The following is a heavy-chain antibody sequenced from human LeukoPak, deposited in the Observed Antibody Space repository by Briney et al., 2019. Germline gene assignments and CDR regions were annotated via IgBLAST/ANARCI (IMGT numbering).Heavy chain of an antibody. CDR2: IHHNGTR. D-gene: IGHD2-2*02. V-gene: IGHV4/OR15-8*01. Sequence: SETLSLTCGVSVGSINSDWWTWVRQSPGEGLEWIGEIHHNGTRNYNPSLKSRVTISADTFKNHFSLIVTSLTAADTAVYYCAAAPILRGEGGEHYKYGMDVWGQGTTVIVSS. CDR1: VGSINSDW. J-gene: IGHJ6*02. CDR3: AAAPILRGEGGEHYKYGMDV.